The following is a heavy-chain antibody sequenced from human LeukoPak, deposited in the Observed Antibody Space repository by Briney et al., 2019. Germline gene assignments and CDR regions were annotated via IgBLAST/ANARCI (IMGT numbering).Heavy chain of an antibody. V-gene: IGHV3-21*01. Sequence: GGSLRLSCAASGFTLGSYSMNWVRQAPGKGLEWVSSISSSSSYIYYADSVKGRFTISRDNAKNSLYLQMNSLRAEDTAVYYCARYGPYSGSVDWGQGTLVTVSS. D-gene: IGHD1-26*01. J-gene: IGHJ4*02. CDR1: GFTLGSYS. CDR3: ARYGPYSGSVD. CDR2: ISSSSSYI.